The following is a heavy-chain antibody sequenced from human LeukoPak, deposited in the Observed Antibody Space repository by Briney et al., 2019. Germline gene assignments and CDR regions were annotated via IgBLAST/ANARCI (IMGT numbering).Heavy chain of an antibody. CDR3: ARGRGIQLSPPDY. J-gene: IGHJ4*02. D-gene: IGHD5-18*01. CDR1: GGSISSGGYY. V-gene: IGHV4-31*03. CDR2: IYYSGST. Sequence: SETLSLTCTVSGGSISSGGYYWSWIRQRPGKGLEWIGYIYYSGSTYYNPSLKSRVTISVDTSKNQFSLKLSSVTAADTAVYYCARGRGIQLSPPDYWGQGTLVTVSS.